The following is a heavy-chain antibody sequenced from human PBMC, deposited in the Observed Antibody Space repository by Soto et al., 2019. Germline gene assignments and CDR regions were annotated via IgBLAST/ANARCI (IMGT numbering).Heavy chain of an antibody. CDR2: ISGSGGST. V-gene: IGHV3-23*01. CDR1: VFTFSSYA. D-gene: IGHD2-8*01. J-gene: IGHJ3*02. CDR3: AKSGVNGDAFDI. Sequence: PVGSLRLSCASSVFTFSSYAMSCVRQAPGKGLEWVSAISGSGGSTYYADSVKGRFTISRDNSKNTLYLQMNSLRAEDTAVYYCAKSGVNGDAFDILGQGTRVIVSS.